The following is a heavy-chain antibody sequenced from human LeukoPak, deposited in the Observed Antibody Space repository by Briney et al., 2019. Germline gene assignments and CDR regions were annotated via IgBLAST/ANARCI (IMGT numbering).Heavy chain of an antibody. CDR2: INPNSGGT. Sequence: ASVKVSCKASGYTFTGYYMHWVRQAPGQGLEWMGWINPNSGGTKYAQKIQGRVTMTRDTSISTAYMELSRLRSDDTAVYYCANFYYGSGTDPSSVTYWGQGTLVTVSS. D-gene: IGHD3-10*01. V-gene: IGHV1-2*02. CDR1: GYTFTGYY. CDR3: ANFYYGSGTDPSSVTY. J-gene: IGHJ4*02.